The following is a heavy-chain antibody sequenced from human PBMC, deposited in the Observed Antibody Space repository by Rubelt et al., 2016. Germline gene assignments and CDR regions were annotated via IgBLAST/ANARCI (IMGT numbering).Heavy chain of an antibody. J-gene: IGHJ4*02. Sequence: SWIRQPPGKGLEWIGEINHSGSTNYNPSLKSRVTISVDTSKNQFSLKLSSVTAADTAVYYCARDPTYGDYVGYFDYWGQGTLVTVSS. CDR3: ARDPTYGDYVGYFDY. D-gene: IGHD4-17*01. V-gene: IGHV4-34*01. CDR2: INHSGST.